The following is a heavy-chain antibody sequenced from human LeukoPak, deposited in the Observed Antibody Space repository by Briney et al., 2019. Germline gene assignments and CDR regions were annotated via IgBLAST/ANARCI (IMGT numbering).Heavy chain of an antibody. V-gene: IGHV4-59*01. CDR1: GGSISSYY. CDR2: IYYSGST. D-gene: IGHD3-10*01. CDR3: ARSGLLWFGESPFDY. J-gene: IGHJ4*02. Sequence: SETLSLTCTVSGGSISSYYWSWIRQPPGKGLEWIGYIYYSGSTHYNPSLTSRVTISVDTSKNQFSLKLSSVTAADTAVYYCARSGLLWFGESPFDYWGQGTLVTVSS.